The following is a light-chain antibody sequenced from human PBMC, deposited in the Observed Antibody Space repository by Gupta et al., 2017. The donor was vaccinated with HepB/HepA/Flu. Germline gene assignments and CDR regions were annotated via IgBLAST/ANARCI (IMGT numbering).Light chain of an antibody. J-gene: IGLJ2*01. Sequence: QPVLTPPSSASASLGSSVKLTCTLSSGHSSYIIAWHQQPPGKAPRYLMKVEGSGNYNKGRGVPDRFSGSSSGADRHLTISNRQSEDEAEYYCETWDTKVFGGGTKVTVL. CDR1: SGHSSYI. CDR3: ETWDTKV. CDR2: VEGSGNY. V-gene: IGLV4-60*03.